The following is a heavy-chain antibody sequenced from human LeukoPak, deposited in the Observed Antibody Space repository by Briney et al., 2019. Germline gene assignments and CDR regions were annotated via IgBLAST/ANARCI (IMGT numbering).Heavy chain of an antibody. CDR1: GFTFSDYY. J-gene: IGHJ4*02. V-gene: IGHV3-11*05. Sequence: GGSLRLSCAASGFTFSDYYMSWIRQAPGKGLDGVSYISSSSSYTNYADSVKGRFTISRDNAKNSLYLQMNSLRAEDTAVYYCARVTTYGDYLDYWGQGTLVTVSS. CDR3: ARVTTYGDYLDY. CDR2: ISSSSSYT. D-gene: IGHD4-17*01.